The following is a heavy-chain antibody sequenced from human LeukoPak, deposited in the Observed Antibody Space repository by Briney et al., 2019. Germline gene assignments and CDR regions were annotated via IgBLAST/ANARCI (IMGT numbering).Heavy chain of an antibody. J-gene: IGHJ3*02. CDR2: IEKDGSNK. CDR1: GFTFKTYG. D-gene: IGHD3-10*01. CDR3: VRGNSNYGYVFDI. V-gene: IGHV3-30*02. Sequence: GGSLRLSCAASGFTFKTYGMHWVRQAPGKGLDWVAFIEKDGSNKYYADSVKGRFTISRDNAKNSLNLQMNSLRADDTAVYYCVRGNSNYGYVFDIWGQGTMVTVSS.